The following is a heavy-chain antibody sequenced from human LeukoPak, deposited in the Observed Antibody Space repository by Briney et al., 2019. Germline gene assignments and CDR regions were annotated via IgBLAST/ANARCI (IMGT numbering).Heavy chain of an antibody. J-gene: IGHJ6*02. Sequence: SVKVSCKASGGTFSSYAISWVRQAPGQGLEWMGRIIPILGIANYAQKFQGRVTITADKSTSTAYMELNSLRSEDTAVYYCARGDTWIQSYRYYGMDVWGQGTTVTVSS. CDR1: GGTFSSYA. D-gene: IGHD5-18*01. V-gene: IGHV1-69*04. CDR3: ARGDTWIQSYRYYGMDV. CDR2: IIPILGIA.